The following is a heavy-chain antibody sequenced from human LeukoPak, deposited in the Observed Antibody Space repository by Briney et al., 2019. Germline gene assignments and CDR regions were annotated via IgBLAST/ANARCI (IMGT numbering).Heavy chain of an antibody. V-gene: IGHV4-31*03. J-gene: IGHJ4*02. D-gene: IGHD1-20*01. Sequence: NPSETLSLTCTVSGGSISSGGYYWSWIRQHPGKGLEWIGYIYYSGSTYYNPSLKSRVTISVDTSKNQFSLKLSSVTAADTAVYYLAEGEVYNSYYFDYWGKETLVTVTS. CDR1: GGSISSGGYY. CDR2: IYYSGST. CDR3: AEGEVYNSYYFDY.